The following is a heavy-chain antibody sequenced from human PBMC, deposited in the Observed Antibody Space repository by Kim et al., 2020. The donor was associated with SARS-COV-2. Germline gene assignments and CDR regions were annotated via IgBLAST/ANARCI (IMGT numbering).Heavy chain of an antibody. CDR3: VRHAPCLHLDCYVVDP. CDR1: GGSISGSSYY. J-gene: IGHJ5*02. CDR2: IYYTGHT. D-gene: IGHD2-21*02. Sequence: SETLSLTCTVSGGSISGSSYYWGWIRQTPGKGLEWIGTIYYTGHTFYNPSLSGRVTVVVDTTNNQLSLKLTSVTAADTAVYYCVRHAPCLHLDCYVVDPWGQGHLLTV. V-gene: IGHV4-39*01.